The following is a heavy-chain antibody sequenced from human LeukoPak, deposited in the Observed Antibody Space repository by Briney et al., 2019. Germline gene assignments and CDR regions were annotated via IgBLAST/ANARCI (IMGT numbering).Heavy chain of an antibody. V-gene: IGHV4-39*01. CDR2: IYYSGST. CDR3: ARHPGAPRGLSSDFAVSFGY. D-gene: IGHD3-22*01. CDR1: GGSISSSSYY. Sequence: PSETLSLTCTVSGGSISSSSYYWGWIRQPPGKGLEWIGSIYYSGSTYYNPSLKSRVTISVDTSKNQFSLKLSSVTAADTAVYYCARHPGAPRGLSSDFAVSFGYWGQGTLVTVSS. J-gene: IGHJ4*02.